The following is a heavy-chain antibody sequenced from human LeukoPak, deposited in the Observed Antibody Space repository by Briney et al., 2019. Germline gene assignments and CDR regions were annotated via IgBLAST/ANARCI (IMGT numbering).Heavy chain of an antibody. J-gene: IGHJ4*02. D-gene: IGHD2-2*01. Sequence: LSLTCTVSGGSISSSSYYWGWIRQAPGKGLEWVSYISSSGSTIYYADSVKGRFTISRDNAKNSLYLQMNSLRAEDTAVYYCARACGSTSCYDYWGQGTLVTVSS. CDR3: ARACGSTSCYDY. CDR1: GGSISSSSYY. V-gene: IGHV3-11*04. CDR2: ISSSGSTI.